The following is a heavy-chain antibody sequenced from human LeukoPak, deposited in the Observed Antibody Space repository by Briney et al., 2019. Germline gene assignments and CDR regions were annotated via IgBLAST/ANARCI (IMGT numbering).Heavy chain of an antibody. Sequence: SETLSLTCTVSGGSISSSSYYWGWIRQPPGKGLEWIGSIYYSGSTYYNPSLKSRVTISVDTSKNQFSLKLSSVTAADTAVYYCARVRNDFYRFDYWGQGTLVTVSS. CDR3: ARVRNDFYRFDY. V-gene: IGHV4-39*07. J-gene: IGHJ4*02. CDR1: GGSISSSSYY. D-gene: IGHD3-3*01. CDR2: IYYSGST.